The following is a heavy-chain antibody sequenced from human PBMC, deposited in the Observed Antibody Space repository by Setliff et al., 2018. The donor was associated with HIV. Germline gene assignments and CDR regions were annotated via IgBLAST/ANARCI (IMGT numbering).Heavy chain of an antibody. J-gene: IGHJ4*02. V-gene: IGHV1-46*01. CDR3: ARGSEGILSLFDK. CDR1: GYTFTSYH. Sequence: ASVKVSCKTSGYTFTSYHLHWLRQAPGQGLEWMGWINPSGGSTSYAQKFQGSVTIIADESTSTAYMELSSLRSEDTAIYYCARGSEGILSLFDKWGQGTLVTVSS. CDR2: INPSGGST.